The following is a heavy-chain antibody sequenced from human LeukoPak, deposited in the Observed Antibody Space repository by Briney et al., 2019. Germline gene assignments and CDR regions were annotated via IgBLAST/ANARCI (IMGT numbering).Heavy chain of an antibody. V-gene: IGHV3-23*01. CDR3: ATTDSSGWYSY. Sequence: GGSLRLSCAASGFTFSSYAMSWVRQAPGKGLEWGSAISGSGGSTYYADSVKGRFTISRDNSKNTLYLQMNSLRAEDTAVYYCATTDSSGWYSYWGQGTLVTVSS. J-gene: IGHJ4*02. D-gene: IGHD6-19*01. CDR2: ISGSGGST. CDR1: GFTFSSYA.